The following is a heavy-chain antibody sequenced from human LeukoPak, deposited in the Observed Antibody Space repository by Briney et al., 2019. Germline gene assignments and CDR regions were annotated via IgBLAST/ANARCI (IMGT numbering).Heavy chain of an antibody. J-gene: IGHJ6*04. CDR2: IKEDGSEK. D-gene: IGHD2-2*01. CDR1: GFIFSSYW. V-gene: IGHV3-7*03. CDR3: ARRALRYSSSTSCPAQYYGVDV. Sequence: GGSLRLSCAASGFIFSSYWMSWVRQAPGKGLEWVANIKEDGSEKYYVDSVKGRFTISRDTAKNSLYLQTNSLRAEDTAVYYCARRALRYSSSTSCPAQYYGVDVWGKGTTVTVSS.